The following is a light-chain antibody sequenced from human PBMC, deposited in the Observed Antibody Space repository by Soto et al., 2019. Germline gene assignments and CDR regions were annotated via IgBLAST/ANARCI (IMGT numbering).Light chain of an antibody. CDR3: QQYGSSPRT. V-gene: IGKV3-20*01. CDR2: GAS. CDR1: QSISSNY. Sequence: EIVLTQSPGTLSLSPGESATLSCRASQSISSNYLAWYQHKPGQAPRLLIYGASTRATGFPDRFSGSGSGTDFTLTISRLEPEDFAVYYCQQYGSSPRTFGQGTKLEIK. J-gene: IGKJ2*01.